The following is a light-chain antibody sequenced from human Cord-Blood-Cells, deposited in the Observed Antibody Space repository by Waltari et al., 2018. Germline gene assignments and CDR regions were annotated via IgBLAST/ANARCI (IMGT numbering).Light chain of an antibody. CDR2: DAS. CDR3: SSYTSSSTV. CDR1: SSDVGGYNY. V-gene: IGLV2-14*01. Sequence: SALTQPASVSGSPGQSITLSCTGTSSDVGGYNYVSWYQQHPGKAPKLMIYDASNRPSGVSNRFSGSKSGNTASLTISGLQAEDETDYYCSSYTSSSTVFGGGTKLTVL. J-gene: IGLJ2*01.